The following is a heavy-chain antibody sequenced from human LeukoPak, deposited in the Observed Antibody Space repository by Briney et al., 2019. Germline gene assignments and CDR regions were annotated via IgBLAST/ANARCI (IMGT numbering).Heavy chain of an antibody. D-gene: IGHD2-2*02. V-gene: IGHV4-34*01. CDR3: ARGRYCSSTSCYTTGFDY. CDR1: GGSFSGYY. CDR2: INHSGST. Sequence: SETLSLTCAVYGGSFSGYYWSWIRQPPGQGLEWIGEINHSGSTNYNPSLKSRVTLSVDTSKNQFSLKLSSVTAADTAVYYCARGRYCSSTSCYTTGFDYWGQGTLVTVSS. J-gene: IGHJ4*02.